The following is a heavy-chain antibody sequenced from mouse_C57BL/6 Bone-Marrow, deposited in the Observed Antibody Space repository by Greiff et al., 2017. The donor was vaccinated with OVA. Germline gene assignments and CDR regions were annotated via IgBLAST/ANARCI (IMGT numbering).Heavy chain of an antibody. CDR1: GFSLTSYG. CDR3: TNKGGYAMDY. Sequence: VQLQQSGPGLVQPSQSLSITCTVSGFSLTSYGVHWVRQSPGKGLEWLGVIWSGGSTDYNAAFMSRLSITNDTSKILFFFTLNSLHADDSAIYYCTNKGGYAMDYWGQGTSVTVSS. CDR2: IWSGGST. J-gene: IGHJ4*01. V-gene: IGHV2-5*01.